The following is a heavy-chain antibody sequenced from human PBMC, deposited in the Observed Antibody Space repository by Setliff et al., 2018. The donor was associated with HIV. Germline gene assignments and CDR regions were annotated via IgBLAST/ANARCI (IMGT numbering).Heavy chain of an antibody. Sequence: NPSENLSLTCTVSGGSTSSSSNYWGWIRQPPGKGLEWIGNVHYSGTTYYNPSLKSRVMISVDRSKNEISLNLRSVTAADTAVYYCARVAPSVTRTSRRAFDIWGQGTMVTV. J-gene: IGHJ3*02. CDR2: VHYSGTT. V-gene: IGHV4-39*07. CDR3: ARVAPSVTRTSRRAFDI. CDR1: GGSTSSSSNY. D-gene: IGHD1-7*01.